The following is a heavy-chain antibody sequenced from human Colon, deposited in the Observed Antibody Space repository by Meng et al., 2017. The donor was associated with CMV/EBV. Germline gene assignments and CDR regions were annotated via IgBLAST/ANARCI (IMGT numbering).Heavy chain of an antibody. CDR2: IYYSGST. J-gene: IGHJ6*02. D-gene: IGHD4-11*01. V-gene: IGHV4-39*01. Sequence: GSLRLSCTVSGGSISSSSYYWGWIRQPPGKGLEWIGSIYYSGSTYYNPSLKSRVTISVDTSKNQFSLKLSSVTAADTAVYYCARSNYSTFDGGRPYYYYGLDVWGQGTPVTVSS. CDR1: GGSISSSSYY. CDR3: ARSNYSTFDGGRPYYYYGLDV.